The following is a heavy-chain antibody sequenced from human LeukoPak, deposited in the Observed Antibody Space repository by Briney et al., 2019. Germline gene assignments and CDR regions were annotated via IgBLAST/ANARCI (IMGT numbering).Heavy chain of an antibody. CDR3: AKARRRVEMATIGDYYYYMDV. CDR2: ISGSGGST. V-gene: IGHV3-23*01. CDR1: GFTFSSYA. D-gene: IGHD5-24*01. Sequence: PGGSLRLSCAASGFTFSSYAMSWVRQASGKGLEWVSAISGSGGSTYYADSVKGRFTISRDNSKNTLYLQMNSLRAEDTAVYYCAKARRRVEMATIGDYYYYMDVWGKGTTVTVSS. J-gene: IGHJ6*03.